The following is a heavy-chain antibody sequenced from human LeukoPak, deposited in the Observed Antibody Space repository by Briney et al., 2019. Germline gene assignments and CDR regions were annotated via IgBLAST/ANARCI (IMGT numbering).Heavy chain of an antibody. J-gene: IGHJ5*02. V-gene: IGHV4-59*01. Sequence: SGTLSLTCTVSGGSISSYYWSWIRQPPGKGLEWIGYIYYSGSTNYNPSLKSRVTISVDTSKNQFSLKLSSVTAADTAVYYCARGAPVGALEWLSNNWFDPWGQGTLVTVSS. CDR2: IYYSGST. CDR3: ARGAPVGALEWLSNNWFDP. D-gene: IGHD3-3*01. CDR1: GGSISSYY.